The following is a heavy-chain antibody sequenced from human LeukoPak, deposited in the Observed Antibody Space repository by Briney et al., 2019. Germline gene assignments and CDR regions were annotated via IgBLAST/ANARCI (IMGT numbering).Heavy chain of an antibody. CDR2: IIPIFGTA. CDR1: GGTFSSYA. J-gene: IGHJ4*02. D-gene: IGHD5-24*01. Sequence: GASVKVSCKASGGTFSSYAISWVRQAPGQGLEWMGGIIPIFGTANYAQKFQGRVTITTDESTSTAYMELSSLRSEDTAVYYCARDEVRKEMATMSLTYWGQGTLVTVSS. CDR3: ARDEVRKEMATMSLTY. V-gene: IGHV1-69*05.